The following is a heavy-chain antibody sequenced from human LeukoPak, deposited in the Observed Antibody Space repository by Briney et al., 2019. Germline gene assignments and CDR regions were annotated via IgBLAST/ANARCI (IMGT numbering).Heavy chain of an antibody. J-gene: IGHJ5*02. V-gene: IGHV4-4*07. Sequence: SETLSLTCTVSGGSISNYYWSWIRQPAGKGLEWIGRIYTGGSTNYNPSLKTRVTMSVDTSKNQFSLRLSSVTAADTALYYCARSVAAPGLNTNWFDPWGQGTLVTVSS. CDR2: IYTGGST. CDR3: ARSVAAPGLNTNWFDP. D-gene: IGHD6-13*01. CDR1: GGSISNYY.